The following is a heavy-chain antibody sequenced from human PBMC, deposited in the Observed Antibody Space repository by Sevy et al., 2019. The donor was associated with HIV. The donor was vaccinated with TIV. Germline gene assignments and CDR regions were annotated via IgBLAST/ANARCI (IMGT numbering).Heavy chain of an antibody. CDR3: ARGKHISDYYGSFDY. J-gene: IGHJ4*02. D-gene: IGHD3-3*01. CDR1: GLIVSSNF. V-gene: IGHV3-53*01. Sequence: GGSLRLSCAASGLIVSSNFMSWVRQAPGRGLEWVSVPYLGGSTDYADSVKGRFTISRNDSKNTLYLQMNGLGAEDTAGYCCARGKHISDYYGSFDYWGQGTLVTVSS. CDR2: PYLGGST.